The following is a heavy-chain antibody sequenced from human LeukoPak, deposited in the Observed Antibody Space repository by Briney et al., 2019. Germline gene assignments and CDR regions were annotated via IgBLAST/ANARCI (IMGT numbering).Heavy chain of an antibody. J-gene: IGHJ5*02. CDR1: GFTFSDYY. V-gene: IGHV3-11*01. CDR2: ISSSGTTI. Sequence: GGSLTLSCAASGFTFSDYYMSWIRQAPGKGLEWVSCISSSGTTIYYADSVKGRFTISRDNAKNSLYLQMNSLRAEDTAVYYCAREYSSSSSLRIDPWGQGTLVTVSS. CDR3: AREYSSSSSLRIDP. D-gene: IGHD6-6*01.